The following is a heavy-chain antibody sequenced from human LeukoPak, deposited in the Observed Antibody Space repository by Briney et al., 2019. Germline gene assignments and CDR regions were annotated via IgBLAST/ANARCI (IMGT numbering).Heavy chain of an antibody. Sequence: GGSLRLSCAASGFTFDDYGMSWVRQAPGKGLEWVSGINWNGGSTGYADSVKGRFTISRDNAKNSLYLQMNSLRAEDTALYYCARGPNYDILTSYYNQYYFDYWGQGTLVTVSS. D-gene: IGHD3-9*01. J-gene: IGHJ4*02. V-gene: IGHV3-20*04. CDR2: INWNGGST. CDR3: ARGPNYDILTSYYNQYYFDY. CDR1: GFTFDDYG.